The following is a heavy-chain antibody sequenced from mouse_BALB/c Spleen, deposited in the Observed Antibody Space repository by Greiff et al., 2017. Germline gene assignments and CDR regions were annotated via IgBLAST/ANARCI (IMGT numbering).Heavy chain of an antibody. CDR1: GFTFNTYS. CDR2: IRSKSNNYAT. CDR3: VRQGITREYAMDY. V-gene: IGHV10-1*02. D-gene: IGHD1-1*01. Sequence: EVQLLESGAGLVQPKGSLKLSCAASGFTFNTYSMNWVRQAPGKGLEWVARIRSKSNNYATYYADSVKGRFTISRDTSQSMLYLQMNNLKTEDTAMYYCVRQGITREYAMDYWGQGTSVTVSS. J-gene: IGHJ4*01.